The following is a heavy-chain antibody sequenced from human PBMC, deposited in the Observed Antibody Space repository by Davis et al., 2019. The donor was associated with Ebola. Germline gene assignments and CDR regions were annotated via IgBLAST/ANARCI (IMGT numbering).Heavy chain of an antibody. J-gene: IGHJ4*02. CDR2: INPNSGGT. Sequence: ASVKVSCKASGYTFTGYYIHWVRQAPGQGLEWMGRINPNSGGTNYAQKFQGRVTMTRDTSISTAYMELSSLRSEDTAVYYCARRSDILTGYYRGLGYWGQGTLVTVSS. V-gene: IGHV1-2*06. CDR3: ARRSDILTGYYRGLGY. CDR1: GYTFTGYY. D-gene: IGHD3-9*01.